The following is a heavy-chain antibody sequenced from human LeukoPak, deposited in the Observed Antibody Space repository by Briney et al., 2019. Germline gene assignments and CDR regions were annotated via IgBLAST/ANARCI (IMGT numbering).Heavy chain of an antibody. CDR1: GYSFTSYA. D-gene: IGHD2-2*01. V-gene: IGHV1-3*01. Sequence: GASVKVSCKASGYSFTSYAMHWVRQAPGQRLEWMGWIYAGNGNTQFSQNFQGRVTFTRDTSASTAYMELSSLRSEDTAVYYCARGYCSSTSCQYYLDYWGQGTLVTVSS. J-gene: IGHJ4*02. CDR3: ARGYCSSTSCQYYLDY. CDR2: IYAGNGNT.